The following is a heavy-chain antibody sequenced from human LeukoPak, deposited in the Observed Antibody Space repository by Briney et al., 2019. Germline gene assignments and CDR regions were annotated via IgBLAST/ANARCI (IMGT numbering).Heavy chain of an antibody. D-gene: IGHD3-16*01. CDR1: GFPFSRYS. CDR2: ISSSSSNK. Sequence: GGSLRLSCAASGFPFSRYSMNWVRQAPGEGPEWVSSISSSSSNKDYVDSVKGRFTVSRDNAKNSLYLQMDRLRVEDTAVYYCARDPPSRGTRYFDYWGQGTLVTVSS. V-gene: IGHV3-21*01. J-gene: IGHJ4*02. CDR3: ARDPPSRGTRYFDY.